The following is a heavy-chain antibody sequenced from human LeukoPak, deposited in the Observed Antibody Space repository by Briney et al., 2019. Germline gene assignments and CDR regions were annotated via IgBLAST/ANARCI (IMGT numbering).Heavy chain of an antibody. CDR1: GFTFSTYA. Sequence: GGSLRLSCAASGFTFSTYAMTWVRQAPGMGLEWVSTILNNGISTYHADSVKGRFTISRDNARNTLHLQLNSLRAEDTVVYYCAKGGGRPLDDAFDVWGQGTMVIVSS. J-gene: IGHJ3*01. CDR2: ILNNGIST. V-gene: IGHV3-23*01. CDR3: AKGGGRPLDDAFDV.